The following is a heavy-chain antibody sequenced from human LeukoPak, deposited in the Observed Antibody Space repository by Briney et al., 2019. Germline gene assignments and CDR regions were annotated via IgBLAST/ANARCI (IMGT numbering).Heavy chain of an antibody. CDR1: RFTFNTYA. J-gene: IGHJ3*02. D-gene: IGHD2-2*01. V-gene: IGHV3-23*01. Sequence: GGSLRLSCVASRFTFNTYAVNWVRQAPGKGLEWVSAISGNGDITYYADSVRGRFTISRDNSKNTLYLQMNSLRAEDTAVYYCASPICSRTSCELPDDAFDIWGQGTMVTVSS. CDR3: ASPICSRTSCELPDDAFDI. CDR2: ISGNGDIT.